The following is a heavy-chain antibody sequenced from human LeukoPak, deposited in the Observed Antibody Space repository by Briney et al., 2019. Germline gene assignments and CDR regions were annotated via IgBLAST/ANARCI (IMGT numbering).Heavy chain of an antibody. CDR2: ISSSSSYI. Sequence: PGGSLRLPCAASGFTFSSYSMNWVRQAPGKGLEWVSSISSSSSYIYYADSVKGRFTISRDNAKNSLYLQMNSLRAEDTAVYYCARKMVRGSSWFDYWGQGTLVTVSS. J-gene: IGHJ4*02. D-gene: IGHD6-13*01. V-gene: IGHV3-21*01. CDR3: ARKMVRGSSWFDY. CDR1: GFTFSSYS.